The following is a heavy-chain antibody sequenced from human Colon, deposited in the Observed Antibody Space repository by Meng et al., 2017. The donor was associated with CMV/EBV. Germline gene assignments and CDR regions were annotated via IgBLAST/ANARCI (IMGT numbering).Heavy chain of an antibody. CDR2: INPTTGGT. CDR1: GYTVSSYG. Sequence: ASVKVSCKASGYTVSSYGISWVRQAPGQGFEWMGWINPTTGGTSYAQKFQGRVTMTRDTSISTAYMELSRLRSDDTALYYCGRYPVDGSASIDYWGQGTLVTVSS. V-gene: IGHV1-2*02. J-gene: IGHJ4*02. D-gene: IGHD3-10*01. CDR3: GRYPVDGSASIDY.